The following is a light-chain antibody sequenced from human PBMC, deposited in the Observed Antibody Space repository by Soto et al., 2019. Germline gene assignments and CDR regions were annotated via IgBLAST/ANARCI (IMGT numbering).Light chain of an antibody. CDR1: QSVSSNY. J-gene: IGKJ5*01. CDR2: GAS. CDR3: QQYGDPPIT. Sequence: EIVLTQSRGTLSLSPGERATLSCRASQSVSSNYLAWYQQKPGQAPRLLIYGASNRATGIPDRFSGSGCGTDFTLTFSRLEPGDFAVFYCQQYGDPPITFGQGTRLEIK. V-gene: IGKV3-20*01.